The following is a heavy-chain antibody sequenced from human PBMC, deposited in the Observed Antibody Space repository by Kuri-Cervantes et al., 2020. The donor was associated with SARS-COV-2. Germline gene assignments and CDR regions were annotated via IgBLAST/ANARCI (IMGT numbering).Heavy chain of an antibody. CDR1: GGSFSGYY. J-gene: IGHJ4*02. D-gene: IGHD3-22*01. CDR2: INHSGST. V-gene: IGHV4-34*01. Sequence: SETLSLTCAVYGGSFSGYYWSWIRQPPGKGLEWIGEINHSGSTNYNPSLKSRVTISVDTSKNQFSLKLRSVTAADTAVYYCASSPARYYYDSSGYLGYWGQGTLVTVSS. CDR3: ASSPARYYYDSSGYLGY.